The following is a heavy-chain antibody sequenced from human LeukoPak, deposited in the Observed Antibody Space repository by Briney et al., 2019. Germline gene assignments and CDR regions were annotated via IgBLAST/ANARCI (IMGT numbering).Heavy chain of an antibody. V-gene: IGHV3-23*01. Sequence: GGSLRLSCAASGFTFSSYAMSWVRQAPGKGLEWVSAISGSGGSTYYADSVKGRFTISRDNAKNSLYLQGNSLRAEDTAVYYCARDKGGLAFDYWGQGTLVTVSS. CDR1: GFTFSSYA. J-gene: IGHJ4*02. CDR3: ARDKGGLAFDY. CDR2: ISGSGGST.